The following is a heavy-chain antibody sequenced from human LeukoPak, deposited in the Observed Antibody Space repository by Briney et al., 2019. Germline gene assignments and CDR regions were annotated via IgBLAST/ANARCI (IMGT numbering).Heavy chain of an antibody. CDR3: ARDGYCSSTSCYVYYYYGMDV. V-gene: IGHV1-18*04. D-gene: IGHD2-2*03. J-gene: IGHJ6*04. CDR2: ISAYNGNT. Sequence: ASVKVSCKASGYTFTSYGISWVRQAPGQGLEWMGWISAYNGNTNYVQKLQGRVTMTTDTSTSTAYMELRSLRSDDTAVYYCARDGYCSSTSCYVYYYYGMDVWGKGTTVTVSS. CDR1: GYTFTSYG.